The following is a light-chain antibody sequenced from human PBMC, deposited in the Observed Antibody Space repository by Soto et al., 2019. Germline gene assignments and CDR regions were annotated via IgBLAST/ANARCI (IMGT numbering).Light chain of an antibody. CDR2: DVS. Sequence: QSALTQPASVSGSPGQSITISCTGTSSDVGGYNSVSWFQQHPGKAPKLMISDVSNRPSGVSNRFSGSKSGNTASLTISGLQAEDEADYYCLSYTTSSTAYVFGTGTQLTVL. CDR3: LSYTTSSTAYV. J-gene: IGLJ1*01. CDR1: SSDVGGYNS. V-gene: IGLV2-14*01.